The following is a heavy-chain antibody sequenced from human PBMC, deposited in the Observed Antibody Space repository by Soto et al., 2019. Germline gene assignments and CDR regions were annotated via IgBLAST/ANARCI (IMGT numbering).Heavy chain of an antibody. CDR3: ARVGVMVKVIGFRVNHGMDV. Sequence: QVYLRQWGAGLLKPSETLSLTCAVYGGSFSSNYWSWIRQPPGKRLEWIGEINHSGSTNYNPSLKSRVTITADTSKNQFSLKLRSVTAADTAMYYCARVGVMVKVIGFRVNHGMDVWGQGTTVTVSS. CDR1: GGSFSSNY. D-gene: IGHD3-16*01. J-gene: IGHJ6*02. V-gene: IGHV4-34*01. CDR2: INHSGST.